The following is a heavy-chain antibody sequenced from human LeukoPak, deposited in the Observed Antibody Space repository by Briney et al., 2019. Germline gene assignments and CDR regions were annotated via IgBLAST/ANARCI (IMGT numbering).Heavy chain of an antibody. CDR1: GGPITSYY. CDR2: IHYGGST. V-gene: IGHV4-59*08. Sequence: PSETLSLTCTLSGGPITSYYWVWIRQPPGKGLEWIGYIHYGGSTNYNPSLKSRVSMSLDMSENHFSLRLNSVTAADTAVYYCAGRNWEGWIDPWGRGTLVTVSS. J-gene: IGHJ5*02. D-gene: IGHD1-1*01. CDR3: AGRNWEGWIDP.